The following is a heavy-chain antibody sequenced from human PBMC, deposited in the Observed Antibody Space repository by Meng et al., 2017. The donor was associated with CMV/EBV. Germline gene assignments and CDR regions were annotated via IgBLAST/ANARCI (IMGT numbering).Heavy chain of an antibody. Sequence: KVSCKGSGYSFTSYWIGWVRQTPGQGLEWMGIIYPGDSDTRYSPSFQGQVTISADKSISTAYLQWSSLKASDTAMYYCARLGGAYYDILTGYCKGMDVWGQGTTVTVSS. J-gene: IGHJ6*02. V-gene: IGHV5-51*01. CDR3: ARLGGAYYDILTGYCKGMDV. CDR1: GYSFTSYW. D-gene: IGHD3-9*01. CDR2: IYPGDSDT.